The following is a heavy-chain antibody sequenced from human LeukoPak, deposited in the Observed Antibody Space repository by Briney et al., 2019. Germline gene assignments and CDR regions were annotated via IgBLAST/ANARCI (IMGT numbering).Heavy chain of an antibody. V-gene: IGHV3-74*01. J-gene: IGHJ4*02. CDR2: INSDGSST. CDR1: GFTFSSYW. CDR3: ARDKGYSSDY. Sequence: GGSLRLSCAASGFTFSSYWMHWVPQAPGKGLVWVSLINSDGSSTRYADSVKGRFTISRDNAKNTLYLQMNSLRVEDTAVYYCARDKGYSSDYWGQGTLVTVSS. D-gene: IGHD2-15*01.